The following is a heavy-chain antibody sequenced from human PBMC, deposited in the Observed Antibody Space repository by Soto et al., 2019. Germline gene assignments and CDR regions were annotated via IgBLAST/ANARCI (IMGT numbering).Heavy chain of an antibody. CDR1: VYTFPSYY. CDR3: ARVAAGKGYYYYGMDG. Sequence: ASVKVSCKASVYTFPSYYMHWVRQAPGQGLEWMGIINPSGGSTSYAQKFQGRVTMTRDTSTSTVYMELSSLRSEDTAVYYCARVAAGKGYYYYGMDGWGQGTTVTVSS. D-gene: IGHD6-13*01. J-gene: IGHJ6*02. V-gene: IGHV1-46*01. CDR2: INPSGGST.